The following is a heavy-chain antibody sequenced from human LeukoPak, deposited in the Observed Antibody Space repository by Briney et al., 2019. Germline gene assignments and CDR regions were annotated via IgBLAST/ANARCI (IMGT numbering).Heavy chain of an antibody. Sequence: GGSLRLSCAASGFTFSSYSMSWVRQAPGKGLEWVSYISSSSSTIYYADSVKGRFTISRDNAKNSLYLQMNSLRAEDTAVYYCARDDYGGLDYWGQGTLVTVSS. CDR2: ISSSSSTI. CDR1: GFTFSSYS. CDR3: ARDDYGGLDY. J-gene: IGHJ4*02. V-gene: IGHV3-48*01. D-gene: IGHD4-17*01.